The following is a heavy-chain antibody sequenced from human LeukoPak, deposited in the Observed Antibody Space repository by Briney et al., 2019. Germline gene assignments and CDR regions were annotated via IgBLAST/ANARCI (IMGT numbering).Heavy chain of an antibody. CDR2: IDPNSGVT. CDR1: GYTLSDNH. Sequence: AASAKVSCKASGYTLSDNHLYWVRQAPGQGLEWMGWIDPNSGVTNFAQNFQGRLTMTTDTSISTAYMELSRLTSDDTTVYYCARELGINAFDVWGQGTLVTVSS. V-gene: IGHV1-2*02. J-gene: IGHJ3*01. D-gene: IGHD1-26*01. CDR3: ARELGINAFDV.